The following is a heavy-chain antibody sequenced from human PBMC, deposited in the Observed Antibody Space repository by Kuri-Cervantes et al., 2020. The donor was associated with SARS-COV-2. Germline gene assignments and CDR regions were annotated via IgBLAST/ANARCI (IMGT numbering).Heavy chain of an antibody. V-gene: IGHV4-59*01. D-gene: IGHD3-16*01. J-gene: IGHJ4*02. CDR1: GDSISSYY. Sequence: GSLRLSCTVSGDSISSYYWSWIRQPPGKGLEWIGYIYYSGSTKYNPSLKSRVTISLNTSKNQFSLKLSSVTAADTAVYYCAGGGGYDYPHYWGQGTLVTVSS. CDR2: IYYSGST. CDR3: AGGGGYDYPHY.